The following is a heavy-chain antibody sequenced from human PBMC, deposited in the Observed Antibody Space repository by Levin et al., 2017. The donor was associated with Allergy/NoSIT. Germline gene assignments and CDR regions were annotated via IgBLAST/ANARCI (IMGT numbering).Heavy chain of an antibody. CDR3: ASGYNWNYVRAASFDY. CDR2: IIPIFGTA. D-gene: IGHD1-7*01. CDR1: GGTFSSYA. V-gene: IGHV1-69*01. J-gene: IGHJ4*02. Sequence: PGESLKISCKASGGTFSSYAISWVRQAPGQGLEWMGGIIPIFGTANYAQKFQGRVTITADESTSTAYMELSSLRSEDTAVYYCASGYNWNYVRAASFDYWGQGTLVTVSS.